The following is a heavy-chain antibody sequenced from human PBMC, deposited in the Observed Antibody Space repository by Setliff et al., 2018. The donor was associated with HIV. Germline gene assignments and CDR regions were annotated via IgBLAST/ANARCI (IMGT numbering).Heavy chain of an antibody. Sequence: GESLRLSCAASGFTFSSYWMSWVRQAPGKGLEWVANIKQDGSEKYYVDSVKGRFTISRDNAKNSLYLQMNSLRAEDTAVYYCAREAVAIAFDIWGQGTMVTVSS. V-gene: IGHV3-7*01. CDR3: AREAVAIAFDI. D-gene: IGHD6-19*01. J-gene: IGHJ3*02. CDR2: IKQDGSEK. CDR1: GFTFSSYW.